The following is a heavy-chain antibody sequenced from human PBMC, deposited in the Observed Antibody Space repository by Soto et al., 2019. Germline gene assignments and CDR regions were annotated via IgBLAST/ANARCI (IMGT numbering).Heavy chain of an antibody. CDR1: GYTFTGYY. Sequence: GASVKVSCKASGYTFTGYYMHWVRQAPGQGLEWMGWINPNSGGTNYAQKFQGWVTMTRDTSISTAYMELSRLGSDDTAVYYCARGPPISAAYYGMDVWGQGTTVTVSS. V-gene: IGHV1-2*04. D-gene: IGHD6-25*01. J-gene: IGHJ6*02. CDR2: INPNSGGT. CDR3: ARGPPISAAYYGMDV.